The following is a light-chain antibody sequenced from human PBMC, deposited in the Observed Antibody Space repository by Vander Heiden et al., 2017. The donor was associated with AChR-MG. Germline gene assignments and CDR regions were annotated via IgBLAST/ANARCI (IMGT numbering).Light chain of an antibody. CDR3: HQYYSYPRT. V-gene: IGKV1-8*01. J-gene: IGKJ4*01. CDR1: QGISSY. CDR2: AAS. Sequence: AIRITQSPSSLSASTGDRVTITCRASQGISSYLAWYQQKPGKAPKLLIYAASTLQSGVPSRFSGSGSGTDFTLTISCLQSEDFATYYCHQYYSYPRTFGGGTKVEIK.